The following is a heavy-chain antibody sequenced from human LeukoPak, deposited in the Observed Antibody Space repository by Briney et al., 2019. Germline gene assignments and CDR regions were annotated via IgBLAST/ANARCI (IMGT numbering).Heavy chain of an antibody. Sequence: ASVKVSCKASGYTFTSYDINWVRQATGQGLEWMGWMNPNSGNTGYAQKFQGRVTITRNTSISTAYMELSSLRAEDTAVYYCARDMGHMVRGVIGDAFDIWGQGTMVTVSS. CDR1: GYTFTSYD. J-gene: IGHJ3*02. V-gene: IGHV1-8*03. CDR2: MNPNSGNT. CDR3: ARDMGHMVRGVIGDAFDI. D-gene: IGHD3-10*01.